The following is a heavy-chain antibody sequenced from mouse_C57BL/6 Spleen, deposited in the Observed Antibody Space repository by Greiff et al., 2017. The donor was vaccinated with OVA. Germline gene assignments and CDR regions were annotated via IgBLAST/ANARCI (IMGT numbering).Heavy chain of an antibody. CDR2: ISDGGSYT. CDR3: AREDSNYEYLDV. J-gene: IGHJ1*03. V-gene: IGHV5-4*01. Sequence: EVLLVESGGGLVKPGGSLKLSCAASGFTFSSYAMSWVRQTPKKRLEWVATISDGGSYTYYPDNVKGRFTISRDKANNNLYLQMSHLKSEDTAMYDCAREDSNYEYLDVWGKGTTVTVSS. CDR1: GFTFSSYA. D-gene: IGHD2-5*01.